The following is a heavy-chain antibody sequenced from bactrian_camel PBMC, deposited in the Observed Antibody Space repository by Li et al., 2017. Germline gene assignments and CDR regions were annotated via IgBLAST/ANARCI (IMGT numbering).Heavy chain of an antibody. V-gene: IGHV3-2*01. CDR2: LYNDSNA. D-gene: IGHD5*01. CDR1: RGFDDADA. CDR3: ATGGSWFEY. Sequence: QVQLVESGGGSVQIGGSLTLACAASRGFDDADAEWGWFRQAPGREPQWVSSLYNDSNAHYADSVKGRATISRDNANGMVYLQMNSLQSGDTALYYCATGGSWFEYRGQGTQVTVS. J-gene: IGHJ4*01.